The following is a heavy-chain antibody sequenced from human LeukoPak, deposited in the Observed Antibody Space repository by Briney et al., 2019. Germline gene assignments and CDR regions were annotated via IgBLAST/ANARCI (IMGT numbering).Heavy chain of an antibody. J-gene: IGHJ4*02. Sequence: GGSLRLSCALSGFTSSSYWMHWVRQVPGKGLVWVSRINDDGTYTVYADSVKGRFTISRDNAKNTLYLQMTSLRGEDTAVYYCGREIQAPGKTLEYWGQGTLVTVSS. CDR2: INDDGTYT. CDR1: GFTSSSYW. CDR3: GREIQAPGKTLEY. V-gene: IGHV3-74*01.